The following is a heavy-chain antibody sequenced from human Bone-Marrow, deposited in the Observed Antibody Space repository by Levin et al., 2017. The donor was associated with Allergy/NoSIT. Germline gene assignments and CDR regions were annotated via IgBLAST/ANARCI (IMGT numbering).Heavy chain of an antibody. CDR3: AYGDYVGVRDNYGLDV. D-gene: IGHD4-17*01. CDR2: IYIGGST. J-gene: IGHJ6*02. V-gene: IGHV3-53*01. Sequence: GGSLRLSCAASGFTVSRNYMNWVRQAPGKGLEWVSVIYIGGSTDYADSVKGRFTISRDNSRNTVFLQMNSLRAEDTAVYYCAYGDYVGVRDNYGLDVWGQGTTVTVSS. CDR1: GFTVSRNY.